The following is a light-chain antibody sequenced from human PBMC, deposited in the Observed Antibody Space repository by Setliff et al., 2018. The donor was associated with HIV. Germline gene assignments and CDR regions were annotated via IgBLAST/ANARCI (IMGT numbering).Light chain of an antibody. CDR1: SNDVGRYGL. Sequence: QSALTQPASVSGSPGQSITISCTGTSNDVGRYGLVSWYQQHPARAPKLIIYQATRRPSGVSNRFSGSKSGNVASLTTSGLQAEDEADYYCCSNTGSNTFVFGTGTKVTVL. J-gene: IGLJ1*01. CDR2: QAT. CDR3: CSNTGSNTFV. V-gene: IGLV2-23*01.